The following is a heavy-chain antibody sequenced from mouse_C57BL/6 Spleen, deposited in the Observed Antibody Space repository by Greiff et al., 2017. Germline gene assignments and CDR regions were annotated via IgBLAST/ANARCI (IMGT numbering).Heavy chain of an antibody. CDR1: GYSFTGYY. D-gene: IGHD2-2*01. CDR3: AMVTTRDYAMDY. Sequence: VQLQQSGPELVKPGASVKISCKASGYSFTGYYMNWVKQSPEKSLGWIGEINPSTGGTTYNQKFKAKATLTVDKSSSTAYMQLKSLTSEDSAVYYCAMVTTRDYAMDYWGQGTSVTVSS. CDR2: INPSTGGT. V-gene: IGHV1-42*01. J-gene: IGHJ4*01.